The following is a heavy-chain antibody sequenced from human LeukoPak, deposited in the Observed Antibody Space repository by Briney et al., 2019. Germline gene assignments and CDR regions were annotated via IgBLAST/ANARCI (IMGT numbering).Heavy chain of an antibody. V-gene: IGHV1-2*02. Sequence: ASVKVSCKASGYTFTGYYMHWVRQAPGQGLEWMGWINPNSGGTNYAQKFQGRVTMTRDTSISTAYMELSRLRSDDTVVYYCSLSLGDPLTGDPWGQGTLVTVSS. CDR2: INPNSGGT. D-gene: IGHD3-16*01. CDR1: GYTFTGYY. CDR3: SLSLGDPLTGDP. J-gene: IGHJ5*02.